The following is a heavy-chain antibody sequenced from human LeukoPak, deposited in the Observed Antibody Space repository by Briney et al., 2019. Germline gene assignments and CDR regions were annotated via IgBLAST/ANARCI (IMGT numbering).Heavy chain of an antibody. J-gene: IGHJ4*02. CDR3: ARIGIAVAAGPPDY. CDR1: GYSVTSYG. Sequence: ASVKVSCKASGYSVTSYGISWVRQAPGQGLEWMGWISAYNGNTNYAQKLQGRVTMTTDTSTSTAYMELRSLRSDDTAVYYCARIGIAVAAGPPDYWGQGTLVTVSS. CDR2: ISAYNGNT. V-gene: IGHV1-18*01. D-gene: IGHD6-19*01.